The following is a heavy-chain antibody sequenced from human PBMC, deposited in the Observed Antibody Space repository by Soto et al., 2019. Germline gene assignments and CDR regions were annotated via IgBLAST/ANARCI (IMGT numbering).Heavy chain of an antibody. CDR2: IWYDGSNK. Sequence: GGSLRLSCAASGFTFSSYAMSWVRQAPGKGLEWVAVIWYDGSNKYYADSVKGRFTISRDNSKNTLYLQMNSLRAEDTAVYYCARDTRGSYYYYYGMDVWGQGTTVTVSS. CDR1: GFTFSSYA. V-gene: IGHV3-33*08. D-gene: IGHD1-26*01. J-gene: IGHJ6*02. CDR3: ARDTRGSYYYYYGMDV.